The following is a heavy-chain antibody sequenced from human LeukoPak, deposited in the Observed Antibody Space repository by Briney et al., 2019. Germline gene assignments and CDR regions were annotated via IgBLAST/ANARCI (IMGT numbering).Heavy chain of an antibody. V-gene: IGHV3-11*06. J-gene: IGHJ6*02. CDR1: GFTFSDYY. CDR2: ISSSSSYT. D-gene: IGHD3-3*01. Sequence: GGSLRLSCAASGFTFSDYYMSWTRQAPGKGLEWVSYISSSSSYTNCADSVKGRFTISRDNAKNSLYLQMNSLRAEDTAVYYCARDRYDFWGYYYYGMDVWGQEPKVTGSS. CDR3: ARDRYDFWGYYYYGMDV.